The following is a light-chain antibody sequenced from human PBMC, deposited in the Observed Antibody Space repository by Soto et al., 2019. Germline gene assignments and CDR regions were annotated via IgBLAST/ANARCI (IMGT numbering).Light chain of an antibody. CDR3: QQYDSYPVT. CDR1: QSISSW. CDR2: KAS. J-gene: IGKJ4*01. V-gene: IGKV1-5*03. Sequence: DSQMTQSPSTLAASVGDRVTITCRASQSISSWLAWYQQKPGKAPKLLIYKASLLQSGVPSRFSGSGSGTELTLTICSLQPEDFATYYCQQYDSYPVTFGGGTKVEVK.